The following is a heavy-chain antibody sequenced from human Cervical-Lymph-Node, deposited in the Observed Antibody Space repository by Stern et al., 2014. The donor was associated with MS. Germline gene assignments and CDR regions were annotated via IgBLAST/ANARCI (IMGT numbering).Heavy chain of an antibody. V-gene: IGHV4-39*01. Sequence: QVQLVESGPGLVKPSETLSLTCSVSGGSISRSTYYWGWIRQPPGKGLEWIGSIYYSGTTYYNPSLKSRVTIDTSTNQFSLRLTSGPAADTAVYYCARHDGWLPHYWSQGTLVTVSS. CDR3: ARHDGWLPHY. CDR1: GGSISRSTYY. D-gene: IGHD5-12*01. CDR2: IYYSGTT. J-gene: IGHJ4*02.